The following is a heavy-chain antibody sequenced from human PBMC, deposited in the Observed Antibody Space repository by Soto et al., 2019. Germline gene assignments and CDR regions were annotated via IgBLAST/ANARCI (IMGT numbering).Heavy chain of an antibody. Sequence: QVQLVQSGAEVKKPGASVKVSCKASGYTFTGYYMHWVRQAPGQGLEWMGWINPNSGGKNYAQKFQGRVTMTRDTSISTAYMELSRLRSDDTAVYYCARGRGISTSGRGVQHWGQGTLVTVSS. D-gene: IGHD3-10*01. CDR2: INPNSGGK. V-gene: IGHV1-2*02. CDR3: ARGRGISTSGRGVQH. CDR1: GYTFTGYY. J-gene: IGHJ1*01.